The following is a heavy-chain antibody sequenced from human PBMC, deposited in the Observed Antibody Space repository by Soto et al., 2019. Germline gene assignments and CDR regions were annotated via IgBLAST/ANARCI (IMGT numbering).Heavy chain of an antibody. CDR2: IYYSGST. CDR3: ARDDSSSWYDGSGIDP. Sequence: SETLSLTCTVSGGSISSYYWSWIRQPPGKGLEWIGYIYYSGSTNYNPSLKSRVTISVDTSKNQFSLKLSSVTAADTAVYYCARDDSSSWYDGSGIDPWGQGTLVTVSS. J-gene: IGHJ5*02. V-gene: IGHV4-59*01. CDR1: GGSISSYY. D-gene: IGHD6-13*01.